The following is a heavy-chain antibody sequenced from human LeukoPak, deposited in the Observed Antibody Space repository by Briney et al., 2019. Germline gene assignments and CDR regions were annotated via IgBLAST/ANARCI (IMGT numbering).Heavy chain of an antibody. CDR3: ARSGITMIVVAMGACNY. Sequence: PGGSLLHSCSASGFTFSDKYMTWIRQAPGKGLEWVSYISSSSSYTNYADSVKGRFTISRDNAKNSLYLQMKSLRAEDTAVYYCARSGITMIVVAMGACNYWGQGTMVTVSS. V-gene: IGHV3-11*03. CDR1: GFTFSDKY. D-gene: IGHD3-22*01. J-gene: IGHJ3*01. CDR2: ISSSSSYT.